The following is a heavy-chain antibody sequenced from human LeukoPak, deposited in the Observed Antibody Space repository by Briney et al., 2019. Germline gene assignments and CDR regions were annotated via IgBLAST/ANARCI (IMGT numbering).Heavy chain of an antibody. V-gene: IGHV3-21*01. CDR2: ISSSSSYI. CDR1: GFTFSSYS. J-gene: IGHJ4*02. CDR3: ARDLGGESYVGY. D-gene: IGHD2-21*01. Sequence: PGGSLRLSCAASGFTFSSYSMNWVRQAPGKGLEWVSSISSSSSYIYYADSVKGRFTISRDNAKNSLYLQMNSLRAEDTAVYYCARDLGGESYVGYWGQGTLVTVSS.